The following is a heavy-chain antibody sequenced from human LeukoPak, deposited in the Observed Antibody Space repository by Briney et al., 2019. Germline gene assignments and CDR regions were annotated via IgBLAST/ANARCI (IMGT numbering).Heavy chain of an antibody. V-gene: IGHV3-7*01. CDR3: XRXPGXSNYYGSGSPDY. J-gene: IGHJ4*02. CDR1: GFPFSSYW. D-gene: IGHD3-10*01. Sequence: GGSLRLSCAASGFPFSSYWMSWVRQAPGKGLEWVANIKKDGDDKHYVDSVKGRFTVSRDNAKTSLYLQMNNLRAEDTAVYYCXRXPGXSNYYGSGSPDYWGQGTLVTVSS. CDR2: IKKDGDDK.